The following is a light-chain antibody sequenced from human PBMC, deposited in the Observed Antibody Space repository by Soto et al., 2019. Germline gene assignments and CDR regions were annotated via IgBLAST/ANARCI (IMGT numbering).Light chain of an antibody. CDR3: QHYSSVPWT. CDR1: QSISSW. J-gene: IGKJ1*01. Sequence: DIQMTQSPSSLSASVGDRVTITCRASQSISSWLAWYQQKPGKAPRLLIYKASNLESGVPSRFSGSGSATEFTLTIGRLQPDDCATYYCQHYSSVPWTFGQGTTVEVK. CDR2: KAS. V-gene: IGKV1-5*03.